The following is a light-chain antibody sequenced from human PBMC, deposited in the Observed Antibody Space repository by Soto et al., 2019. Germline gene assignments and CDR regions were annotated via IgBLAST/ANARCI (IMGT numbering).Light chain of an antibody. V-gene: IGLV2-14*01. CDR3: SSYTRSSTLV. J-gene: IGLJ1*01. Sequence: QSALTQPASVSGSPGQSITISCTGTSSDVGGYNYVSWYQQHPGKAPKLMIYEVSNRPSGVSKRFSGSKSGNTASLTISGLQADDEAHYYCSSYTRSSTLVFGTGTKVTVL. CDR1: SSDVGGYNY. CDR2: EVS.